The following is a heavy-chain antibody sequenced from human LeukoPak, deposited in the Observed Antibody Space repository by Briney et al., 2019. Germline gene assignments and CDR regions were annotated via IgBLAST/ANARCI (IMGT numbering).Heavy chain of an antibody. D-gene: IGHD6-19*01. CDR1: GGSFSGYY. Sequence: SETLSLTCAVYGGSFSGYYWSWIRQPPGKGLEWIGEINHSGSTNYNPSLKSRVTISVDTSKNQFSLKLSSVIAADTAVYYCARGSPRYSSGWYNYFDYWGQGILVTVSS. CDR2: INHSGST. CDR3: ARGSPRYSSGWYNYFDY. V-gene: IGHV4-34*01. J-gene: IGHJ4*02.